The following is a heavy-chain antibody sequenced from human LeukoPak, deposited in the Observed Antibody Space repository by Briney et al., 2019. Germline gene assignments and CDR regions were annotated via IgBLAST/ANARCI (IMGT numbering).Heavy chain of an antibody. CDR3: AKDPTYDLWSGGESWFDP. D-gene: IGHD3-3*01. J-gene: IGHJ5*02. CDR1: GFTFDDYA. V-gene: IGHV3-9*01. Sequence: GGSLRLSCAASGFTFDDYAMHWVRQAPGKGLEWVSGISWNSGSIGYADSVKGRFTISRDNAKNSLYLQMNSLRAEDTALYYCAKDPTYDLWSGGESWFDPWGQGTLVTVSS. CDR2: ISWNSGSI.